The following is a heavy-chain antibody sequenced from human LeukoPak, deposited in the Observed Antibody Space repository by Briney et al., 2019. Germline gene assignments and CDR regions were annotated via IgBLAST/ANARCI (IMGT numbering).Heavy chain of an antibody. CDR3: IAHFPYFYCFDV. J-gene: IGHJ6*04. CDR1: GFTIGTAW. Sequence: AGGSLRLSCVSSGFTIGTAWMSWVRQAPGKGLEWLGHIKSEGEGATTDYAAPAKGRFAISRDDSKNMIYLQMSSLKIDDTSIYYCIAHFPYFYCFDVWGKGTTVTVSS. CDR2: IKSEGEGATT. V-gene: IGHV3-15*01. D-gene: IGHD3-3*02.